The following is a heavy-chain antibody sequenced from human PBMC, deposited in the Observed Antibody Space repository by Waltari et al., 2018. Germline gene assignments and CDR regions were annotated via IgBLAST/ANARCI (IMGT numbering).Heavy chain of an antibody. J-gene: IGHJ3*01. Sequence: EVQLVDSGGGLVQPGESLRLSCSTSGFTFTDYWMSWLRQAPGQGPEWVATINKDGTDKYEGDSVEGRFTISRDNAKNSLYLQMNSLRAEDTALYYCRVYSHGPFDVWGQGTMVTVSS. V-gene: IGHV3-7*01. D-gene: IGHD5-18*01. CDR3: RVYSHGPFDV. CDR2: INKDGTDK. CDR1: GFTFTDYW.